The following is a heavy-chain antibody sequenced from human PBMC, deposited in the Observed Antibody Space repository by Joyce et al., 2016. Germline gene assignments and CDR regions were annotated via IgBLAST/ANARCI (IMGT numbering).Heavy chain of an antibody. CDR3: ARTIVTTGIDALDI. CDR2: VYPGDSDT. Sequence: VQLVQSGAGVKKPGESLKISCKASGYRFTIYWIAWVRQMPGKGLECRGGVYPGDSDTRYSPAVRGDVTISADNAVSAACRQRSSPKASDSAMYYCARTIVTTGIDALDIWGQGTMVTVSS. D-gene: IGHD1-1*01. V-gene: IGHV5-51*01. CDR1: GYRFTIYW. J-gene: IGHJ3*02.